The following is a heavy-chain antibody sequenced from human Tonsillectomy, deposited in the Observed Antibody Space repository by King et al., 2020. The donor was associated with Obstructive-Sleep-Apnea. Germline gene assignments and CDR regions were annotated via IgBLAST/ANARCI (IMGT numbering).Heavy chain of an antibody. J-gene: IGHJ4*02. D-gene: IGHD6-19*01. CDR2: ISWNSGSI. CDR1: GFTFDDYA. Sequence: VQLVESGGGLVQPGRSLRLSCVASGFTFDDYAMHWVRQAPGKGLEWVSGISWNSGSIGYVDSVKGRFTISRDNVKKSLYLQMNSLRVEDTAWYYCAKDKDSSGWYADYWGQGTLVTVSS. CDR3: AKDKDSSGWYADY. V-gene: IGHV3-9*01.